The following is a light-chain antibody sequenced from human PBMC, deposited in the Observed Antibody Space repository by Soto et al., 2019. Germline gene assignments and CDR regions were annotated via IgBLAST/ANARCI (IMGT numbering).Light chain of an antibody. CDR2: RAS. CDR3: HQYNNWFPFT. Sequence: EVVLTQSPATLSVSPGERATLSCRASESVNNKLGWYQQKPGQAPRLLIYRASTRATGIPSRFSGSGSETEFTLNISSLQSEDSAVYYCHQYNNWFPFTFGQGTRLEIK. V-gene: IGKV3-15*01. CDR1: ESVNNK. J-gene: IGKJ5*01.